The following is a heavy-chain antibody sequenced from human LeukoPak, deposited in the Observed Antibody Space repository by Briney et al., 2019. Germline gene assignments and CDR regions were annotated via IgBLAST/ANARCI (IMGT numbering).Heavy chain of an antibody. CDR1: GYSFTSYW. CDR3: ARAVGLQGHFDI. V-gene: IGHV5-51*01. J-gene: IGHJ3*02. D-gene: IGHD1-26*01. CDR2: IYPGDSDT. Sequence: GESLKISCKGSGYSFTSYWIGWVRQMPGKGLEWMGIIYPGDSDTKYSPSFQGRVTISADKSISTASLQWNSLKASDTAMYYCARAVGLQGHFDIWGQGTMVTVSP.